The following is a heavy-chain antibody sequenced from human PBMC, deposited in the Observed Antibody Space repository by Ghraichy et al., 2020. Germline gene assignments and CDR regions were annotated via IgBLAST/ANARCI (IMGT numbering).Heavy chain of an antibody. CDR1: GYTFSNYG. V-gene: IGHV1-18*01. D-gene: IGHD1-1*01. CDR2: IGAYNDNS. J-gene: IGHJ4*01. Sequence: VKVSCKTSGYTFSNYGIAWMRQAPGQGLEWMGWIGAYNDNSNYAQKFQGRVSMTTDTSTSTAYLELRSLRSDDTAMYYCARNTTDRYVDYWGQGTLVTVSS. CDR3: ARNTTDRYVDY.